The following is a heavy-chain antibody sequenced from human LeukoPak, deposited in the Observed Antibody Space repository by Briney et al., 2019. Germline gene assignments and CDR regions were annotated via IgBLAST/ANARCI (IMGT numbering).Heavy chain of an antibody. CDR1: GYSLNAYC. D-gene: IGHD4-11*01. CDR3: ARGLGLDY. Sequence: ASVKVSCKASGYSLNAYCMHWVRQAPGQGLEWMGWINPSSGGTKYAQKFQGRVTMARDTSISTTHMELSRLTSDDTALYYCARGLGLDYWGQGTLVTVSS. J-gene: IGHJ4*02. V-gene: IGHV1-2*02. CDR2: INPSSGGT.